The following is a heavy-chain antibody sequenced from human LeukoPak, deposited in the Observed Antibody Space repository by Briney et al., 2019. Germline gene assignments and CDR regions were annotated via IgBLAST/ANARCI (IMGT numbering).Heavy chain of an antibody. V-gene: IGHV4-34*01. CDR3: EKKRRRGYYLNSAFDM. J-gene: IGHJ3*02. CDR1: GDSFNSYY. Sequence: SETLSLTCSVNGDSFNSYYWSWIRQPPGKALGWIGQISNRGTTSYSPSLKSRVTISAEESKNQFSLILKSVTAPDTAIYYCEKKRRRGYYLNSAFDMWGQGTMVTVSS. CDR2: ISNRGTT. D-gene: IGHD3-3*01.